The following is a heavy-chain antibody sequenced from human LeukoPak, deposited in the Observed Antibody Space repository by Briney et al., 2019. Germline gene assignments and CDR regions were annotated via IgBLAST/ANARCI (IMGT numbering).Heavy chain of an antibody. D-gene: IGHD4-17*01. J-gene: IGHJ4*02. CDR2: MNPNSGNT. Sequence: GASVKVSCKASGYTSTSYDINWVRQATGQGLEWMGWMNPNSGNTGYAQKFQGRVTMTRNTSISTAYMELSSLRSEDTAVYYCARAPMTTVTTRGIDYWGQGTLVTVSS. CDR1: GYTSTSYD. CDR3: ARAPMTTVTTRGIDY. V-gene: IGHV1-8*01.